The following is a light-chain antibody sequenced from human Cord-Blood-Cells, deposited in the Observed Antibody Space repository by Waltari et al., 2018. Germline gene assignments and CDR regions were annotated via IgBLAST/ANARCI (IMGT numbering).Light chain of an antibody. Sequence: QSALTQPASVSGSPGQSITIPCTGTSSDVGGYNYVCWYQQHPGKAPKLMIYDVSNRPSGVCNRVSGSKSGNTASLTISGSQAEDEADYYCSSYTSSSTRVFGGGTKLTVL. J-gene: IGLJ2*01. V-gene: IGLV2-14*01. CDR2: DVS. CDR3: SSYTSSSTRV. CDR1: SSDVGGYNY.